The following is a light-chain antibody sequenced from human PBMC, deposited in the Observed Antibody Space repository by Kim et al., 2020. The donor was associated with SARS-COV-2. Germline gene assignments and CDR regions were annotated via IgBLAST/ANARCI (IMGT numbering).Light chain of an antibody. CDR3: QQSYSTPYT. CDR1: QHISSY. V-gene: IGKV1-39*01. CDR2: AAS. J-gene: IGKJ2*01. Sequence: YACVGDRVNITCRARQHISSYLNWYQQKPGKAPKLLIYAASSLQSGVPSMFSGSGSETDFTLTISSLQPEDFATYYCQQSYSTPYTFGQGTKLEI.